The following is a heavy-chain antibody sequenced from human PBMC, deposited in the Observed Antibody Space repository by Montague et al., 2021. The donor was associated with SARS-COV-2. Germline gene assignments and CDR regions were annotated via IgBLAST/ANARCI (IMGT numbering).Heavy chain of an antibody. CDR2: IYYSGST. Sequence: SETLSLTCTVFVCSVSSGSYYWSCIRQPPWKRLEWIGYIYYSGSTNYNPSLKSRVTISVDTSKNQFSLKLSSVTAADTAVYYCARASITIFGVADYGMDVWGQGTTVTVSS. CDR1: VCSVSSGSYY. V-gene: IGHV4-61*01. D-gene: IGHD3-3*01. J-gene: IGHJ6*02. CDR3: ARASITIFGVADYGMDV.